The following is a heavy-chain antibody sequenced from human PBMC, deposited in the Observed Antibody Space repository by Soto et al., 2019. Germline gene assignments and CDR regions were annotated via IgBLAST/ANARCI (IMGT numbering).Heavy chain of an antibody. CDR2: IVVASGNT. Sequence: QMQLVQSGPEVKKPGTSVKVSCKTSGFTFTSSGVQWVRQARGQHLEWIGWIVVASGNTNYAQKFQERVTITRDMSTTTAYLELSSLRSEDTTVYYCEASKGDAADGFDIWGQGTMVTVSS. D-gene: IGHD2-21*02. V-gene: IGHV1-58*01. CDR1: GFTFTSSG. CDR3: EASKGDAADGFDI. J-gene: IGHJ3*02.